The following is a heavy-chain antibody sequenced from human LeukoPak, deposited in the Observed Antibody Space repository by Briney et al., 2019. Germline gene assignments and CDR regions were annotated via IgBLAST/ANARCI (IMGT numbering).Heavy chain of an antibody. CDR3: AKNPHKTYYYYYYMDV. J-gene: IGHJ6*03. CDR2: IRYDGNNE. V-gene: IGHV3-30*02. Sequence: GGSLRLSCAASGFTFSSYGMYWVRQAPGKGLEWVAFIRYDGNNEYYADSVKGRFTISRDNSKNTLYLQMNSLRAEDTAVHYCAKNPHKTYYYYYYMDVWGKGTTVTVSS. CDR1: GFTFSSYG.